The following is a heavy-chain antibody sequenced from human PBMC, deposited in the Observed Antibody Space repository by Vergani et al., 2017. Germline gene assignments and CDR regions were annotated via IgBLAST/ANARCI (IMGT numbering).Heavy chain of an antibody. CDR2: IYYSGST. D-gene: IGHD6-6*01. V-gene: IGHV4-59*01. Sequence: QVQLQESCPGLVKPSEALSLTCTVSGGSISSYYWSWIRQPPGKGLEWIGYIYYSGSTNYNPSLKSRVTISVDTSKNQFSLKLSSVTAADTAVYYCARDRRQLAPVGYWFDPWGQGTLVTVSS. CDR1: GGSISSYY. CDR3: ARDRRQLAPVGYWFDP. J-gene: IGHJ5*02.